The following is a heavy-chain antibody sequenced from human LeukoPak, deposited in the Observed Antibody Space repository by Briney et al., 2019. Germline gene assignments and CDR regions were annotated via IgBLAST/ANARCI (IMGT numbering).Heavy chain of an antibody. D-gene: IGHD3-3*01. CDR2: INPSGGST. J-gene: IGHJ4*02. CDR3: ARDHRRYYDFWSGYRNQYYFDY. CDR1: GYTFTSYY. Sequence: ASVKVSCKASGYTFTSYYMHWVRQAPGQGLEWMGIINPSGGSTSYAQKFQGRVTITADESTSTAYMELSSLRSEDTAVYYCARDHRRYYDFWSGYRNQYYFDYWGQGTLVTVSS. V-gene: IGHV1-46*01.